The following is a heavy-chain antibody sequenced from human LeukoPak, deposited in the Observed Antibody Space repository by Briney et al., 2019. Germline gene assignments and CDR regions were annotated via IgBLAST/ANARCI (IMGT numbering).Heavy chain of an antibody. J-gene: IGHJ3*02. D-gene: IGHD6-19*01. CDR3: ARDGGWGEEAFDI. V-gene: IGHV4-4*07. CDR1: GGSISSYY. CDR2: IYISGST. Sequence: SETLSLTCTVSGGSISSYYWSWIRQPAGKGLEWIGRIYISGSTYYNPSLKSRVTISVDMSKNQFSLKLSSVTAADTAMYYCARDGGWGEEAFDIWGQGTMVSVSS.